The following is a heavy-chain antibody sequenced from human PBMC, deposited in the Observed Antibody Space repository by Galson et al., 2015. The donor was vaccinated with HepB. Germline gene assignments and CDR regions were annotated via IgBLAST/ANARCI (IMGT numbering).Heavy chain of an antibody. CDR3: ARDTYSYGYDLYYYYYYGMDV. Sequence: SVKVSCKASGYTFTSYAMHWVRQAPGQRLEWMGWINAGNGNTKYSQKFQGRVTITRDTSASTAYMELSSLRSEDTAVYYCARDTYSYGYDLYYYYYYGMDVWGQGTTVTVSS. D-gene: IGHD5-18*01. V-gene: IGHV1-3*01. CDR1: GYTFTSYA. CDR2: INAGNGNT. J-gene: IGHJ6*02.